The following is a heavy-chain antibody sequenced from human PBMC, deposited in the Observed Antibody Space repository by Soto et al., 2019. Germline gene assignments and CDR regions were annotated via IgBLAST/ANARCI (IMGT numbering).Heavy chain of an antibody. CDR3: ARDPDGDYEGYCGY. D-gene: IGHD4-17*01. CDR1: AYSISSGYY. J-gene: IGHJ4*02. V-gene: IGHV4-38-2*02. CDR2: IYHSGST. Sequence: SETLSLTCAVSAYSISSGYYWGWIRQPPGKGLEWIGSIYHSGSTYYNPSLKSRVTLSVHTSTNRFSLNLSSVTPTATAVYYCARDPDGDYEGYCGYWGQGTLVTVSS.